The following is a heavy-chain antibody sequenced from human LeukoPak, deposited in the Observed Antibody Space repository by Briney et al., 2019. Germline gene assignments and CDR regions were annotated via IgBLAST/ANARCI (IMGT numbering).Heavy chain of an antibody. D-gene: IGHD3-10*01. CDR2: IYYSGST. V-gene: IGHV4-59*01. CDR3: ARARADITLDY. CDR1: GGSISSYY. J-gene: IGHJ4*02. Sequence: PSETLSLTCTVSGGSISSYYWSWLRQPPGKGLEWIGYIYYSGSTNYNPPLKSRVTISVDTSKYQFSLKLNSVTPADTAVYYCARARADITLDYWGEGTLVTVSS.